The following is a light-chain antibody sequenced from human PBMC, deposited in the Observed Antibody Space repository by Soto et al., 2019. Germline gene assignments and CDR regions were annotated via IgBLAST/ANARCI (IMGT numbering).Light chain of an antibody. J-gene: IGLJ3*02. CDR1: SSDVGGYNY. CDR3: SSSAGSDKWV. V-gene: IGLV2-8*01. Sequence: QSALTQPPSASGSPGQSVTISCSGTSSDVGGYNYVSWYQQHPGKAPKLMIYEVNKRPSGGPDRFSGSKSGNTASLTVSGLQAEDEADYYCSSSAGSDKWVFGGGTKVTVL. CDR2: EVN.